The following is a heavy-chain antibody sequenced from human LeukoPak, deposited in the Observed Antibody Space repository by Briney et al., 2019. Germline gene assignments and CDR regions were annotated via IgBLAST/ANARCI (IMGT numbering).Heavy chain of an antibody. J-gene: IGHJ4*02. V-gene: IGHV3-15*01. CDR3: TTDYTREYYDFWSGSPGRDQP. D-gene: IGHD3-3*01. Sequence: GGSLRLSCAASGFTFSNAWMSWVRQAPGKGLEWVGRIKSKTDGGTTDYAAPVKGRFTISRDDSKNTLYLQMNSLKTEDTAVYYCTTDYTREYYDFWSGSPGRDQPWGQGTLVTVSS. CDR1: GFTFSNAW. CDR2: IKSKTDGGTT.